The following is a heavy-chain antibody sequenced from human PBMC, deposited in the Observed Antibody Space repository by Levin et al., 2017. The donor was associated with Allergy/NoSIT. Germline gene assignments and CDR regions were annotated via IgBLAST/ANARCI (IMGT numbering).Heavy chain of an antibody. D-gene: IGHD3-3*01. V-gene: IGHV3-7*01. Sequence: QTGGSLRLSCAASGFTFSSYWMSWVRQAPGKGLEWVANIKQDGSEKYYVDSVKGRFTISRDNAKNSLYLQMNSLRAEDTAVYYCARGRVLRFLEWLSVADLWGQGTLVTVSS. J-gene: IGHJ4*02. CDR3: ARGRVLRFLEWLSVADL. CDR2: IKQDGSEK. CDR1: GFTFSSYW.